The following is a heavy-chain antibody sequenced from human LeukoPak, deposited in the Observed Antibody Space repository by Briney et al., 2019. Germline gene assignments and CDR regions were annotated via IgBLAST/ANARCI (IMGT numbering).Heavy chain of an antibody. V-gene: IGHV3-48*04. CDR2: ISSSSTTV. CDR1: GFTFSTYG. D-gene: IGHD4-23*01. J-gene: IGHJ4*02. Sequence: GGSLRLSCAASGFTFSTYGMNWVRQAPGKGLEWVSYISSSSTTVYYADSVKGRFTISRDNAKNSLSLQMNSLRAEDTAVYYCARAFGGNGDYWGQGTLVTVSS. CDR3: ARAFGGNGDY.